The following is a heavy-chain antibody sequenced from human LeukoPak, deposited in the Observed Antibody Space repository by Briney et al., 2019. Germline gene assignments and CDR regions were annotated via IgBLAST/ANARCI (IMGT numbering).Heavy chain of an antibody. Sequence: GGSLRLSCAASGLTFNKNAMSWVRQAPGKGLEWVSTISGNGVDTYSADSVKGRFTISRDNSKNTLYLQMNSLRVGDTAVYYCASAFLTGYYRNWFDPWGQGTLVTVSS. J-gene: IGHJ5*02. CDR3: ASAFLTGYYRNWFDP. CDR2: ISGNGVDT. V-gene: IGHV3-23*01. CDR1: GLTFNKNA. D-gene: IGHD3-9*01.